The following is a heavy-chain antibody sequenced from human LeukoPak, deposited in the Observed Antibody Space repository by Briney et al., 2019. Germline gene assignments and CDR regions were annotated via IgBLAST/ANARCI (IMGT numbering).Heavy chain of an antibody. D-gene: IGHD5-18*01. CDR3: TRRGYSYGPIDY. CDR1: GFTFSSYS. CDR2: IRSSSRTI. V-gene: IGHV3-48*01. J-gene: IGHJ4*02. Sequence: SGGSLRLSCAASGFTFSSYSMNWVRQAPGKGLEWVSYIRSSSRTIYYADSVKGRFTISRDNAKNSLYLQMNSLKTEDTAVYYCTRRGYSYGPIDYWGQGTLVTVSS.